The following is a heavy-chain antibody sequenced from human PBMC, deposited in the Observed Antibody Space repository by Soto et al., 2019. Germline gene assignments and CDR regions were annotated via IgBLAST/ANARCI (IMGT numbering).Heavy chain of an antibody. CDR1: GGSINTHS. CDR3: GKDEWECVAGTCYAYHGVYV. V-gene: IGHV1-69*12. J-gene: IGHJ6*01. CDR2: IVPIFGTV. D-gene: IGHD6-19*01. Sequence: QVQLVQSGAEVKKPGSSVKVSCKASGGSINTHSISWVRQAPGQGPEWMGGIVPIFGTVYHAQKFRARVTRSADECTMTVYMGLSRRRSGRTAIYDFGKDEWECVAGTCYAYHGVYVWGQGPMVSVS.